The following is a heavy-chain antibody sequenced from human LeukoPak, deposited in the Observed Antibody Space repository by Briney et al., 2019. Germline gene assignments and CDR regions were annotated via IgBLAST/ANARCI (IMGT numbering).Heavy chain of an antibody. J-gene: IGHJ4*02. CDR1: GFTFSTYS. Sequence: PGGSLRLSCAASGFTFSTYSMKWVRQAPGKGLEWVSSISSSSSDIYYADSVKGRFTISRDNAKNSLYLQMNSLRAEDTAVYYCARGAGHIYASNTIDYWGQGTLVTVSS. CDR2: ISSSSSDI. V-gene: IGHV3-21*01. D-gene: IGHD5-18*01. CDR3: ARGAGHIYASNTIDY.